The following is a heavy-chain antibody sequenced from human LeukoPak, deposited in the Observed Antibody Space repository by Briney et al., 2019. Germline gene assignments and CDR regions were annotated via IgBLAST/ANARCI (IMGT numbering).Heavy chain of an antibody. V-gene: IGHV4-39*01. Sequence: SETLSLTCTVSGGSVSSSSYYWGWIRQPPGKGLEWIGNIYYSGSTYYNSSLKSRVTVSVDTSKNQFSLNLNSVTASDTSVYYCARQIRGGATKGAIDYWGQGTLVTVPS. D-gene: IGHD1-26*01. CDR3: ARQIRGGATKGAIDY. CDR2: IYYSGST. CDR1: GGSVSSSSYY. J-gene: IGHJ4*02.